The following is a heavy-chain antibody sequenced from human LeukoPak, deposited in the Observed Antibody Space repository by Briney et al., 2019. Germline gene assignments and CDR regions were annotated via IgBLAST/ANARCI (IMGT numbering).Heavy chain of an antibody. Sequence: GGSLRLSCAASGFTFSSYAMSWVRQAPGKGLEWVSAISGSGGSTYYADSVKGRFTISRDNSKNTLYLQMNSLRAEGTAVYYCAKISNYYGSTDYWGQGTLVTVSS. D-gene: IGHD3-10*01. CDR1: GFTFSSYA. J-gene: IGHJ4*02. V-gene: IGHV3-23*01. CDR3: AKISNYYGSTDY. CDR2: ISGSGGST.